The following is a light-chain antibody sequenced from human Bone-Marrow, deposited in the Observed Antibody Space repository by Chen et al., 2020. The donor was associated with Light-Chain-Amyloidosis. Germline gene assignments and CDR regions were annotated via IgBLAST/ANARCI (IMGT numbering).Light chain of an antibody. Sequence: SYVLTQPSSVSVAPGQTAPIACGGNNIGSTSVHWYQQTPGQAPLLVVYDESDRPSGIPERLSGSNSGNTATLTISRVEAGDEADYYCQVWDRSSDRPVFGGGTKLTVL. V-gene: IGLV3-21*02. J-gene: IGLJ3*02. CDR2: DES. CDR3: QVWDRSSDRPV. CDR1: NIGSTS.